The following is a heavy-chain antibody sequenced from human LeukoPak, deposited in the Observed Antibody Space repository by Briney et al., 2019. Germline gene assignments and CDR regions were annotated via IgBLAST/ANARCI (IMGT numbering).Heavy chain of an antibody. D-gene: IGHD1-26*01. J-gene: IGHJ3*02. V-gene: IGHV3-30-3*01. CDR2: ISYDGSNK. CDR1: GFTFSSYA. CDR3: ARGMSWDLRYAFDI. Sequence: GGSLRLSCAASGFTFSSYAMHWVRQAPGKGLEWVAVISYDGSNKYYADSVKGRFTISRDNSKNTLYLQMNSLRAEDTAVYYCARGMSWDLRYAFDIWGQGTMVTGSS.